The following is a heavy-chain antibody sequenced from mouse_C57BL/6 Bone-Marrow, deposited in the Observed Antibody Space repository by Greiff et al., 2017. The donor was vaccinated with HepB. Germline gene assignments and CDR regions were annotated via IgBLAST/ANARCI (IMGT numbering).Heavy chain of an antibody. CDR1: GFTFSSYA. V-gene: IGHV5-4*01. J-gene: IGHJ3*01. CDR2: ISDGGSYT. D-gene: IGHD2-5*01. Sequence: EVKLMESGGGLVKPGGSLKLSCAASGFTFSSYAMSWVRQTPEKRLEWVATISDGGSYTYYPDNVKGRFTISRDNAKNNLYLQMSHLKSEDTAMYYCAREDYSNLAWFAYWGQGTRVTVSA. CDR3: AREDYSNLAWFAY.